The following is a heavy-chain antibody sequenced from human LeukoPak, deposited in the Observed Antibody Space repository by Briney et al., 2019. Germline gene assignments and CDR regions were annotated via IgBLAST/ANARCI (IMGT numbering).Heavy chain of an antibody. CDR2: ISSSSSYI. V-gene: IGHV3-21*01. D-gene: IGHD4-11*01. Sequence: SGGSLRLSCAASGFTFSSYSMNWVHQAPGKGLEWVSSISSSSSYIYYADSVKGRFTISRDNAKNSLYLQMNSLRAEDTAVYYCARDSASTVTTYWGQGTLVTVSS. CDR3: ARDSASTVTTY. J-gene: IGHJ4*02. CDR1: GFTFSSYS.